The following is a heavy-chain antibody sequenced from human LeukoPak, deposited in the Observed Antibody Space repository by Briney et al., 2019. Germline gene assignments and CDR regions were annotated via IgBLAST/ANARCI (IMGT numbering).Heavy chain of an antibody. CDR3: ARSGSGYYYPPYDY. Sequence: GAPVEVSCKASGYTFTGYYMHWVRQAPGQGLEWMGWINPNSGGTNYAQKFQGRVTMTRDTSISTAYMELSRLRSDDTAVYYCARSGSGYYYPPYDYWGQGTLVTVSS. V-gene: IGHV1-2*02. D-gene: IGHD3-22*01. CDR1: GYTFTGYY. J-gene: IGHJ4*02. CDR2: INPNSGGT.